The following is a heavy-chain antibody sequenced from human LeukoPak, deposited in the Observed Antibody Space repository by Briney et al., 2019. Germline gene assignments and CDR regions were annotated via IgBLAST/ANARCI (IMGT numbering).Heavy chain of an antibody. CDR1: GGSISSSSYY. V-gene: IGHV4-39*07. Sequence: SETLSLTCTVSGGSISSSSYYWGWIRQPPGKGLEWIGSIYYSGSTYYNPSLKSRVTISVDTSKNQFSLKLSSVTAADTAVYYCARGNLYCSGGSCYLGSQNWFDPWGQGTLVTVPS. D-gene: IGHD2-15*01. CDR3: ARGNLYCSGGSCYLGSQNWFDP. J-gene: IGHJ5*02. CDR2: IYYSGST.